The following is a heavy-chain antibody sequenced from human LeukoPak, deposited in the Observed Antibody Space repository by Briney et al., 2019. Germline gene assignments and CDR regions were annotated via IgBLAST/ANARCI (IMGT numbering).Heavy chain of an antibody. D-gene: IGHD2-21*01. J-gene: IGHJ4*02. V-gene: IGHV4-31*03. Sequence: SSQTLSLTCTVSGGSISSDVYYWSWIRQHPGRALEWIGYIHYSGSTYYNPSLKSRLSISVDTSNNQFSLKLSSVTAADTAVYYCARHRSTGGGEDYWGQGTLVTVSS. CDR3: ARHRSTGGGEDY. CDR1: GGSISSDVYY. CDR2: IHYSGST.